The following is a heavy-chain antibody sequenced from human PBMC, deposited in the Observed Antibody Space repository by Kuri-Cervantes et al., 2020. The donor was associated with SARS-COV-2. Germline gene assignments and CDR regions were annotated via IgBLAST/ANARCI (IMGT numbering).Heavy chain of an antibody. Sequence: GGSLRLSCAASGFTFSSYAMHWVRQAPGKGLEYVSAISSNGGSTYYADSVKGRFTISRDNSKNTLYLQMNSLRAEDTAVYYCARVTGDRGGVFDYWGQGTLVTVSS. CDR2: ISSNGGST. CDR3: ARVTGDRGGVFDY. V-gene: IGHV3-64*02. CDR1: GFTFSSYA. D-gene: IGHD7-27*01. J-gene: IGHJ4*02.